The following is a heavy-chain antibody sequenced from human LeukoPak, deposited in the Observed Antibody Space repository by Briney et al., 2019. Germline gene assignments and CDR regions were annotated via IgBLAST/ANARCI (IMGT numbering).Heavy chain of an antibody. CDR3: ARAHSYSTSSLPGY. V-gene: IGHV7-4-1*02. CDR2: INTNTGNP. Sequence: ASVRVSCKASGYTFTTYAMNWVRQAPGQGLEWMGWINTNTGNPTYAQGFTGRFVFSLDTSVSTAYLQISSLKAEDTAVYYCARAHSYSTSSLPGYWGQGTLVTVSS. J-gene: IGHJ4*02. CDR1: GYTFTTYA. D-gene: IGHD6-6*01.